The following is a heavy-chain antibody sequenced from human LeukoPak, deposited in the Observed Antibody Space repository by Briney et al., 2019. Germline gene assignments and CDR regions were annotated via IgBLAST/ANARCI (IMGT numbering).Heavy chain of an antibody. CDR1: GYTFTSYG. CDR2: ISAYNGKT. J-gene: IGHJ4*02. CDR3: ARDLSYDSSGTYFDY. V-gene: IGHV1-18*01. Sequence: ASVKVSCKASGYTFTSYGISWVRQAPGQGLEWMGWISAYNGKTNYAQKLQGRVTMTTDTSTSTAYMELRSLRSDDTAVYYCARDLSYDSSGTYFDYWGQGTLVTVSS. D-gene: IGHD3-22*01.